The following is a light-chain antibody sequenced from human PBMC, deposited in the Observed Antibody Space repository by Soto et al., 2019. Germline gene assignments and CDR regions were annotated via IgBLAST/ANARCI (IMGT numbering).Light chain of an antibody. CDR1: QSMSSN. CDR2: GAS. V-gene: IGKV3-15*01. J-gene: IGKJ4*01. CDR3: QQYDNWPLT. Sequence: EIVMTQSPATLSVSPGERATLSCRASQSMSSNLAWYQQRPGQAPRLLIYGASTRATGIPARFSGSGSGTDFTLTISSLQSEDFGVYFCQQYDNWPLTFGGGTKVEIK.